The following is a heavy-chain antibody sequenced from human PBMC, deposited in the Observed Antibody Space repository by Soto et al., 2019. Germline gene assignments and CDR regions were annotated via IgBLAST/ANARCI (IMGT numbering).Heavy chain of an antibody. CDR3: VRPRPSGENYGMDV. CDR2: LYAEGST. Sequence: VQLVESGGGLIQPGGSLRLSCVPSGLTVSQNYMAWVRQAPEMGPQWVSVLYAEGSTYYTESVKGRFTISRDPSKNTLFLQLDGLRAEDTAVYYCVRPRPSGENYGMDVWGQGTTVNVSS. V-gene: IGHV3-53*01. J-gene: IGHJ6*02. D-gene: IGHD1-26*01. CDR1: GLTVSQNY.